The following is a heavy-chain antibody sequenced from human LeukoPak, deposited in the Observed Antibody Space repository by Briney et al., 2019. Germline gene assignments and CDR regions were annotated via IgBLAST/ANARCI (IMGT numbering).Heavy chain of an antibody. J-gene: IGHJ4*02. Sequence: ASVKVSCKASGYTFTSYAMNWVRQAPGQGLEWMGWINTNTGNPTYAQGLTGRFVFSLDTSVSTAYLQISSLKAEDTAVYYCARDFRIHDYGGITVDYWGQGTLVTVSS. V-gene: IGHV7-4-1*02. CDR3: ARDFRIHDYGGITVDY. CDR1: GYTFTSYA. CDR2: INTNTGNP. D-gene: IGHD4-23*01.